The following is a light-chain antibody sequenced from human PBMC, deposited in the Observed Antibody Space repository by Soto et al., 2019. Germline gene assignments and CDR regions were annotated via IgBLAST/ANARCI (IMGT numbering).Light chain of an antibody. CDR2: AAS. J-gene: IGKJ1*01. CDR3: QHLNSYPWT. V-gene: IGKV1-9*01. Sequence: DIQLTQSPXXXSASVGDRVTITCRASQGIYTYLSWYQQKPGKAPVLLIYAASTLQSGVPSRFSGSGSGTEFTLTISSLQPEDFATYYSQHLNSYPWTFGQGTKVEIK. CDR1: QGIYTY.